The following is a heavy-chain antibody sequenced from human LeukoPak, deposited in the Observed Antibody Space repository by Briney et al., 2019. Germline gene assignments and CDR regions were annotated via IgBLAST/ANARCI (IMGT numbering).Heavy chain of an antibody. CDR1: GYTFTSYG. V-gene: IGHV1-18*01. Sequence: GASVKVSCKAPGYTFTSYGISWVRQAPGQGLEWMGWIRAYNGNTNYAQKHQGSVTMTTDTSTSTAYMDLRSLRSDDTAVYYCARGAYYDSSGDSDYWGQGTLVTVSS. D-gene: IGHD3-22*01. J-gene: IGHJ4*02. CDR2: IRAYNGNT. CDR3: ARGAYYDSSGDSDY.